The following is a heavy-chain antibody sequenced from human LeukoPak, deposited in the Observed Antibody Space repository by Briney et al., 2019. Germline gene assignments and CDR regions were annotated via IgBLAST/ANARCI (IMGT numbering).Heavy chain of an antibody. CDR1: GFTFSSYA. CDR3: ARELVFRNGYSSGSAFDY. CDR2: ISYDGSNK. V-gene: IGHV3-30-3*01. J-gene: IGHJ4*02. D-gene: IGHD6-19*01. Sequence: PGRSLRLSCAASGFTFSSYAMHWVRQAPGKGLEWVAVISYDGSNKYYADSVKGRFTISRDNSKNTLYLQMNSLRAEDTAVYYCARELVFRNGYSSGSAFDYWGQGTLVTVSS.